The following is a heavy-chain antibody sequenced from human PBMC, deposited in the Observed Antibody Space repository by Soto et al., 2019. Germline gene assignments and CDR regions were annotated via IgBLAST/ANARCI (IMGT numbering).Heavy chain of an antibody. CDR2: ISYDGSNK. CDR1: GFTFSSYA. D-gene: IGHD6-19*01. J-gene: IGHJ2*01. CDR3: SRAGIAVADPYWYFDL. V-gene: IGHV3-30-3*01. Sequence: QVQLVESGGGVVQTGRSLRLSCEASGFTFSSYAMHWVRQAPGKVLEWVAVISYDGSNKYYADSVKGRFTISRDKSKNTLYLKMNSLRAQDKAVYYCSRAGIAVADPYWYFDLWGRGPLVTASS.